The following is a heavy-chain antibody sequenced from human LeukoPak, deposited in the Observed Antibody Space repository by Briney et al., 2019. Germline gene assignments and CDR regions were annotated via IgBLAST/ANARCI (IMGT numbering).Heavy chain of an antibody. J-gene: IGHJ4*02. D-gene: IGHD3-10*01. CDR1: GLTFNNYD. Sequence: GGSLRLSCAASGLTFNNYDMHWVRQAPGKGLEWVAAISNDGSNKYYADSVKGRFTVSRDNSKNTLFLQMNSLRDEDTAVYYCARYGPFDSWGQGTLVTVSS. V-gene: IGHV3-30-3*01. CDR2: ISNDGSNK. CDR3: ARYGPFDS.